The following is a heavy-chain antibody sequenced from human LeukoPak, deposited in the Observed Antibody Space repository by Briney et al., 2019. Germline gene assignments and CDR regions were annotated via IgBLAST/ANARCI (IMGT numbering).Heavy chain of an antibody. Sequence: PQTLSLTCTVSGGSISSGSYYWSWIRQHPGKGLEWIGYIYYSGSTYYNPSLKSRVIISVDTSKNQFSLKLSSVTDTAVYYCARDNAPGIDYWGQGTLVTVSS. CDR3: ARDNAPGIDY. V-gene: IGHV4-31*03. CDR2: IYYSGST. J-gene: IGHJ4*02. CDR1: GGSISSGSYY.